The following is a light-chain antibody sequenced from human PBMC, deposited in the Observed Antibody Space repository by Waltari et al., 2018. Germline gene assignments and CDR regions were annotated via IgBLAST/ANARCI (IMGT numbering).Light chain of an antibody. V-gene: IGLV2-14*03. CDR2: DVS. CDR3: TSYSTTTTLV. CDR1: SSDVGGYNY. J-gene: IGLJ2*01. Sequence: QSALTQPASVSGSPGQSITISCTGTSSDVGGYNYVSWYQQHPGKAPKFIIYDVSDRPSGVSNRFSGSKSCNTASLTISGLQAEDEADYYCTSYSTTTTLVFGGGTKVAVL.